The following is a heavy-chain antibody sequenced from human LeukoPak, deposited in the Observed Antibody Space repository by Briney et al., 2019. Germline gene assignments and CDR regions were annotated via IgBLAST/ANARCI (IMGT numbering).Heavy chain of an antibody. Sequence: GGSLRLSCAASGFTFDDYAMHWVRHAPGKGLEWVSGISWNSGSIGYADSVKGRFTISRDNAKNSLYLQMNSLRAEDTALYYCAKADRGGYDWLPHYWGQGTLVTVSS. CDR3: AKADRGGYDWLPHY. D-gene: IGHD5-12*01. V-gene: IGHV3-9*01. J-gene: IGHJ4*02. CDR1: GFTFDDYA. CDR2: ISWNSGSI.